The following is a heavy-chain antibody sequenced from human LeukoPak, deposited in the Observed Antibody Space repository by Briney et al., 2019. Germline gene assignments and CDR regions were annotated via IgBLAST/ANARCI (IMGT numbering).Heavy chain of an antibody. CDR2: FIPIFGTA. V-gene: IGHV1-69*06. D-gene: IGHD2-21*02. J-gene: IGHJ5*01. CDR3: ARVAICGGDCYFVTDWFDS. Sequence: ASVKVSCKASGGTFSSYAISWVRQAPGQGLEWMGGFIPIFGTANYAQKFQGRVTITADKSTSTAYMELSSLRSEDTAVYYCARVAICGGDCYFVTDWFDSWGQGTLVTVSS. CDR1: GGTFSSYA.